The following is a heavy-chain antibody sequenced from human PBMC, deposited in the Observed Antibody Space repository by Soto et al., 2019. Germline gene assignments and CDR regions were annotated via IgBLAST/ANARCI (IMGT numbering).Heavy chain of an antibody. CDR3: ARASQLADYYYYGMDV. J-gene: IGHJ6*02. D-gene: IGHD6-13*01. CDR2: IYPGDSDT. CDR1: GYSFTSYW. V-gene: IGHV5-51*01. Sequence: PGESLKISCKGSGYSFTSYWIGWVRQMPGKGLEWMGIIYPGDSDTRYSPSFQGQVTISADKSISTAYLQWSSLKASDTAMYYCARASQLADYYYYGMDVWGQGTTVTVSS.